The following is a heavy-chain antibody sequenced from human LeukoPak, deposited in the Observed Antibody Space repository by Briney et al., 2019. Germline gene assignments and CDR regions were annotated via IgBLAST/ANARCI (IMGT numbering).Heavy chain of an antibody. CDR3: AKDSVTWFGELAGAFDI. CDR1: GFIFSSHG. Sequence: PGGSLRLSCAASGFIFSSHGMNWVRQAPGKGLEWVSGISPSGDITYYADSVKGRFTISRDNSKNTLYLQMNSLRAEDTAVYYCAKDSVTWFGELAGAFDIWGQGTMVTVSS. D-gene: IGHD3-10*01. CDR2: ISPSGDIT. V-gene: IGHV3-23*01. J-gene: IGHJ3*02.